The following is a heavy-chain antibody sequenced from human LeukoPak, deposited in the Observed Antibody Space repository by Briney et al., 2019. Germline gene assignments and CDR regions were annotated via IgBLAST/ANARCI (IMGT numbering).Heavy chain of an antibody. CDR3: ARGLRWQQGWFDP. J-gene: IGHJ5*02. Sequence: SETLSLTCAVYGGSFSGYYWSWIRQPPGKGLEWIGEINHSGSTNCNPSLTSRVTISVDTSKNQFSLKLSSVTAADTAVYYCARGLRWQQGWFDPWGQGTLVTVSS. CDR1: GGSFSGYY. V-gene: IGHV4-34*01. D-gene: IGHD5-24*01. CDR2: INHSGST.